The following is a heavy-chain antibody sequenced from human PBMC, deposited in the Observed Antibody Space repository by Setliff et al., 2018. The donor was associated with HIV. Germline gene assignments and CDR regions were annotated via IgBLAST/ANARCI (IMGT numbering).Heavy chain of an antibody. J-gene: IGHJ6*03. CDR3: ARGRDASTWYLSHFYSYYYLDV. CDR2: INHSGTT. V-gene: IGHV4-34*01. CDR1: GGPLSGYF. D-gene: IGHD6-13*01. Sequence: KPSETLSLTCTVSGGPLSGYFWTWIRQTPDEGLEWIGDINHSGTTNYNLSLKSRTTLSLDTSKNQLSLKLTSVVAADTGLYFCARGRDASTWYLSHFYSYYYLDVWGNGTTVTVSS.